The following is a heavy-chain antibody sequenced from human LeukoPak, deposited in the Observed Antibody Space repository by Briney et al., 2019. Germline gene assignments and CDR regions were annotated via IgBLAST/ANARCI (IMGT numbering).Heavy chain of an antibody. CDR1: GFSFNTYY. V-gene: IGHV3-7*05. J-gene: IGHJ4*02. Sequence: GGSLRLSCAASGFSFNTYYMNWVRQAPGKGLEWVANINQDGSKKYYMDSMKDRFTISRDNAKNSLYLQMNSLRAEDTAVYYCSSGWNWAFDYWGQGTLVTVSS. CDR3: SSGWNWAFDY. D-gene: IGHD1-7*01. CDR2: INQDGSKK.